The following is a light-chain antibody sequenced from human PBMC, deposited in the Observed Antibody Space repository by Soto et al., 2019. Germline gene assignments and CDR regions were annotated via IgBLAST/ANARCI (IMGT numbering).Light chain of an antibody. CDR1: NIVTKS. CDR3: QVWDSSSDHVV. Sequence: SYELTQPPSVSVAPGQTARIPCGGDNIVTKSVHWYQQKPGQAPVLVVFDDSDRPSGIPERFSGSNSGNTATLTISRVDAGDEADYYCQVWDSSSDHVVFGGGTKVTVL. CDR2: DDS. J-gene: IGLJ2*01. V-gene: IGLV3-21*02.